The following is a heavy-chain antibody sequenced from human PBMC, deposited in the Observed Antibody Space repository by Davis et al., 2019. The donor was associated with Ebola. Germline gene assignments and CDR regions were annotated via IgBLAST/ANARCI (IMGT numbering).Heavy chain of an antibody. J-gene: IGHJ4*02. CDR2: INPNSGGT. V-gene: IGHV1-2*02. Sequence: ASVKVSCKASGYTFTGYYMHWVRQAPGQGLEWMGWINPNSGGTNCAQKFQGRVTMTRDTSISTAYMELNSLRSDDTAVYYCARDRLAGGDYWGQGTLVTVSS. D-gene: IGHD3-10*01. CDR1: GYTFTGYY. CDR3: ARDRLAGGDY.